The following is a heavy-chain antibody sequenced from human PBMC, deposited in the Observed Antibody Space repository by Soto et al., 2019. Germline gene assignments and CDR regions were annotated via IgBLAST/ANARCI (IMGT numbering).Heavy chain of an antibody. J-gene: IGHJ4*02. D-gene: IGHD2-2*01. CDR1: GGTFSSYA. CDR2: IIPIFGTA. CDR3: ARADIVVVPAARRASSSYYFDY. Sequence: SVKVSCKASGGTFSSYAISWVRQAPGQGLEWMGGIIPIFGTANYAQKFQGRVTITADESTSIAYMELSSLRSGDTAVYSCARADIVVVPAARRASSSYYFDYWGQGTLVTVSS. V-gene: IGHV1-69*13.